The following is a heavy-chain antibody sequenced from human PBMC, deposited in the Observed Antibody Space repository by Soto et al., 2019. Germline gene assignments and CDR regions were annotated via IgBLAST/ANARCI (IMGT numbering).Heavy chain of an antibody. CDR1: GFAFSTHA. J-gene: IGHJ5*02. D-gene: IGHD3-3*01. CDR2: ISHDGSNE. V-gene: IGHV3-30*10. Sequence: QVQLVESGGGVVQPGRSLRLSCAASGFAFSTHAIHWVRQAPGKGLVWLAAISHDGSNEYYTDSVKGRFTISRDNSKNTLYLQMSSLTVEDTAVYYCARDRRYDFWSGQTWFDPWGQGTLVTVSS. CDR3: ARDRRYDFWSGQTWFDP.